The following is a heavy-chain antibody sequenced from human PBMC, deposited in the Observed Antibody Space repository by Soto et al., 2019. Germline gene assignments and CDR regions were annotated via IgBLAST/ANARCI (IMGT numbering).Heavy chain of an antibody. D-gene: IGHD3-9*01. V-gene: IGHV4-59*08. CDR3: ARHARYYDILTGYSTLSRFDP. CDR2: IYYSGST. J-gene: IGHJ5*02. Sequence: SETLSLTCTVSGGSISSYYWSWIRQPPGKGLEWIGYIYYSGSTNYNPSLKSRVTISVDTSKNQFSLKLSSVTAADTAVYYCARHARYYDILTGYSTLSRFDPWGQGTLVTVSS. CDR1: GGSISSYY.